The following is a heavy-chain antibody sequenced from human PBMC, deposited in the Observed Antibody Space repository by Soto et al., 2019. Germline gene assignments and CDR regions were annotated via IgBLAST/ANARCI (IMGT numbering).Heavy chain of an antibody. CDR3: ARGWETVGTTTPFAY. Sequence: SVKVSCKASGGTFSTLAISWVRQAPGQGLEWMGGIIPIFGTANYAQKFQGRVTITADKSTSTAYMEVRSLRSEDTAVYYCARGWETVGTTTPFAYWGQGTLVTVSS. V-gene: IGHV1-69*06. CDR2: IIPIFGTA. J-gene: IGHJ4*02. CDR1: GGTFSTLA. D-gene: IGHD1-26*01.